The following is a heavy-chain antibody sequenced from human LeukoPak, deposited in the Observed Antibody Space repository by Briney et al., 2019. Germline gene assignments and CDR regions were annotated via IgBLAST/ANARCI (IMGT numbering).Heavy chain of an antibody. V-gene: IGHV3-23*01. CDR1: GFTFTGYW. CDR3: AKRSNSGWGYYFDY. Sequence: TGGSLRLSCAASGFTFTGYWMSWVRQAPGKGLEWVSAISGSGGRTYYADSVKGRFTISRDNSKNTLYLQMNSLRAEDTAVYYCAKRSNSGWGYYFDYWGQGTLVTVSS. J-gene: IGHJ4*02. CDR2: ISGSGGRT. D-gene: IGHD6-19*01.